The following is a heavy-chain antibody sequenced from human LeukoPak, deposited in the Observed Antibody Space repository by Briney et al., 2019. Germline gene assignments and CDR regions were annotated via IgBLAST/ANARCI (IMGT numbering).Heavy chain of an antibody. D-gene: IGHD3-10*01. Sequence: GGSLRLSCAASGFTFSNYGMSWVRQAPGKGLEWVSAISGSGGSTYYADSVKGRFTISRDNSKNTLYLQMNSLRAEDTAVYYCARGADLWFGESLPFDYWGQGTLVTVSS. CDR1: GFTFSNYG. CDR2: ISGSGGST. CDR3: ARGADLWFGESLPFDY. V-gene: IGHV3-23*01. J-gene: IGHJ4*02.